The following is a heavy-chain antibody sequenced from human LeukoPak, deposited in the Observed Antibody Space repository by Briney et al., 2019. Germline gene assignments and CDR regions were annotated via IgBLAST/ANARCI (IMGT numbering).Heavy chain of an antibody. CDR1: GFTFSSYA. Sequence: PGGSLRLSCAASGFTFSSYAMSWVRQAPGKGLEWVSVIRGTGGTTYYADSAKGRFTISRDNSKNTLYLQMNSLRAEDTAVYYCAKDDSDSLGDYYDSSGYNHWGQGTLVTVSS. D-gene: IGHD3-22*01. CDR3: AKDDSDSLGDYYDSSGYNH. V-gene: IGHV3-23*01. CDR2: IRGTGGTT. J-gene: IGHJ5*02.